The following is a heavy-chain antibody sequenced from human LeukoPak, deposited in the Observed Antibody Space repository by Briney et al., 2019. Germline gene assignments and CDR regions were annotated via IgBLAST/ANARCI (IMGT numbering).Heavy chain of an antibody. J-gene: IGHJ4*02. V-gene: IGHV3-23*01. CDR3: AKDTTNDY. D-gene: IGHD1-1*01. CDR1: GFTFSGYA. CDR2: ISSSSGGST. Sequence: GGSLRPSCAASGFTFSGYAMSWVRQAPGKGLEWVSSISSSSGGSTYYADSVKGRFTISRDNSKNTLYLQMNSLRAEDTAVYYCAKDTTNDYWGQGTLVTVSS.